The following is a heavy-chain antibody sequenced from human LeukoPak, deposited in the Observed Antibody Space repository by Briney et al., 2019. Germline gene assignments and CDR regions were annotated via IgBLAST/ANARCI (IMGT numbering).Heavy chain of an antibody. CDR1: GYTFTSYA. D-gene: IGHD3-9*01. J-gene: IGHJ5*02. CDR3: ARAHYDILTGYSDWFDP. CDR2: INTNTGNP. Sequence: GASVKVSCKASGYTFTSYAMNWVRQAPGQGLEWMGWINTNTGNPTYAQGFTGRFVFSLDTSVSTAYLQISSLKAEDTAVYYCARAHYDILTGYSDWFDPWGQGTLVTVSS. V-gene: IGHV7-4-1*02.